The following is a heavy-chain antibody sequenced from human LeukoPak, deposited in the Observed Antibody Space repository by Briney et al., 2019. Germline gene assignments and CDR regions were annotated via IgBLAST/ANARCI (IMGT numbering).Heavy chain of an antibody. D-gene: IGHD3-22*01. V-gene: IGHV3-23*01. CDR2: ISGSGGST. CDR1: GFTFSSYA. J-gene: IGHJ4*02. Sequence: GGSLRLSCAASGFTFSSYAMSWVRQAPGKGLEWVSAISGSGGSTYYADSVKGRFTISRDNSKNTLYLQMNSLRAEDTAVYYCGKTVYYDSSGLSYFDYWGQGTLVTVSS. CDR3: GKTVYYDSSGLSYFDY.